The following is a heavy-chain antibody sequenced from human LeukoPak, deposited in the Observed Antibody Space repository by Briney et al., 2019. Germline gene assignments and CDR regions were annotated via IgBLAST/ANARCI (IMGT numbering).Heavy chain of an antibody. J-gene: IGHJ5*02. CDR1: GFTFSSYS. CDR3: ARDRRDRPGFDP. V-gene: IGHV3-21*01. D-gene: IGHD2-21*01. Sequence: GGSLRLSCAASGFTFSSYSMNWVRQAPGKGLEWVSSISSSSSYIYYADSVKGRFTISRDNAKNSLYLQMNSLRAEDTAVYYCARDRRDRPGFDPWGQGTLVTVSS. CDR2: ISSSSSYI.